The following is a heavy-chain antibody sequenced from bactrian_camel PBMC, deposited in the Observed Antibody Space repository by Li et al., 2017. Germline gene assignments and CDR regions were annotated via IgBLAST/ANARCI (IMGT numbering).Heavy chain of an antibody. V-gene: IGHV3S67*01. CDR1: GFTFSSYY. CDR3: AARSWFEDDCYSGS. Sequence: VQLVESGGGSVQAGGSLRLSCAASGFTFSSYYMSWVRQAPGKERELVSTISSDGTTSYADSVKGRFTISQDNAKNTLYLQMNSLKTEDTAVYYCAARSWFEDDCYSGSWGQGTQVTVS. J-gene: IGHJ4*01. CDR2: ISSDGTT. D-gene: IGHD3*01.